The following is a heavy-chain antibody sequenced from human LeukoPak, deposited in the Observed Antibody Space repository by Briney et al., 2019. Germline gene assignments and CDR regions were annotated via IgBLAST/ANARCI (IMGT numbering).Heavy chain of an antibody. V-gene: IGHV3-30*04. CDR2: ISYDGSNQ. J-gene: IGHJ6*03. Sequence: TGGSLRLSRAASGFTFSSYAMHWVRQAPGKGLEWVTVISYDGSNQYYADSVKGRFTISRDNSKNTLHLQMNSLRLEDTAVYYCARDRRYGASGYYYMDVWGKGTTVTVSS. CDR1: GFTFSSYA. CDR3: ARDRRYGASGYYYMDV. D-gene: IGHD4-17*01.